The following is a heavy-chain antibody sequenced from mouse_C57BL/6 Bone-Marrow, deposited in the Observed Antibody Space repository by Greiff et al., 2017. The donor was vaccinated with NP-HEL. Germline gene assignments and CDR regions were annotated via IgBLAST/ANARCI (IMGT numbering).Heavy chain of an antibody. CDR1: GFTFSSYA. V-gene: IGHV5-4*01. J-gene: IGHJ1*03. Sequence: EVKVVESGGGLVKPGGSLKLSCAASGFTFSSYAMSWVRQTPETRLEWVATISDGGSYTYYPDNVKGRFTISRDNAKNNLYLQMSHLKSEDTAMYYCARDYDYGSSGYFDVWGTGTTVTVSS. CDR2: ISDGGSYT. CDR3: ARDYDYGSSGYFDV. D-gene: IGHD1-1*01.